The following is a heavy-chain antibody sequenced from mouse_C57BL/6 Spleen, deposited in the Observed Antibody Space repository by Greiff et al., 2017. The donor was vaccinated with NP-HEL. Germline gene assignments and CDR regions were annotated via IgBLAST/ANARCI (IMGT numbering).Heavy chain of an antibody. J-gene: IGHJ4*01. CDR2: INPSNGGT. Sequence: QVHVKQSGTELVKPGASVKLSCKASGYTFTSYWMHWVKQRPGQGLEWIGNINPSNGGTNYNEKFKSKATLTVDKSSSTAYMQLSSLTSEDSAVYYCARRDGYYRGDAMDYWGQGTSVTVSS. CDR3: ARRDGYYRGDAMDY. V-gene: IGHV1-53*01. D-gene: IGHD2-3*01. CDR1: GYTFTSYW.